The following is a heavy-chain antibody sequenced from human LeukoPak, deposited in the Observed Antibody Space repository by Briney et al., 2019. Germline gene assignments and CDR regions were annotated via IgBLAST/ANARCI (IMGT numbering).Heavy chain of an antibody. J-gene: IGHJ4*02. CDR3: AKFGYDSLPAG. D-gene: IGHD3-22*01. CDR1: GFTFSSYG. V-gene: IGHV3-23*01. CDR2: ISGSGGST. Sequence: PGGTLRLSCAASGFTFSSYGMSWVRQAPGKGLEWVSAISGSGGSTYYADSVKGRFTISRDNSKNTLYLQMSSLRAEDTAVYYCAKFGYDSLPAGWGQGTLVTVSS.